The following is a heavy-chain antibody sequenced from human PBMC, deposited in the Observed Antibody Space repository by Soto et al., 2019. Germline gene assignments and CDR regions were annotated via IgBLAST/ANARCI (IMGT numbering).Heavy chain of an antibody. V-gene: IGHV3-9*01. J-gene: IGHJ3*01. Sequence: GGSPRLSCAASGFTFVDYAMHWLGQAPEKCLEWVSGLNRNSGSIGYADSVKGRFTISRDNGKNSLYLQMNSLGSEDTAFYFCAKDYCSGVICSTFNAFDLWGQGTMVTVSS. CDR1: GFTFVDYA. CDR3: AKDYCSGVICSTFNAFDL. CDR2: LNRNSGSI. D-gene: IGHD2-15*01.